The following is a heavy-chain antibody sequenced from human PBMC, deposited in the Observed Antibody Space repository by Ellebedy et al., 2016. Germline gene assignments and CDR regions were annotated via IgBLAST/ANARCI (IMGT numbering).Heavy chain of an antibody. CDR1: GYTFTSYD. V-gene: IGHV1-8*01. D-gene: IGHD2-8*01. J-gene: IGHJ5*02. CDR3: ARARLREKYCTNGVCYTGWFDP. CDR2: MNPNSGNT. Sequence: ASVKVSCXASGYTFTSYDINWVRQATGQGLEWMGWMNPNSGNTGYAQKFQGRVTMTRNTSISTAYMELSSLRSEDTAVYYCARARLREKYCTNGVCYTGWFDPWGQGTLVTVSS.